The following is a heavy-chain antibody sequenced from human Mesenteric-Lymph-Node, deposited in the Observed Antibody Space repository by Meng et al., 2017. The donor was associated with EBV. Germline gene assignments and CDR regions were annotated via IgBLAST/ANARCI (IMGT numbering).Heavy chain of an antibody. CDR3: ARGNYNFGQNFDY. V-gene: IGHV4-30-4*01. CDR2: YSSGNT. D-gene: IGHD1-1*01. Sequence: VQLQESGPGLVKPSQTLSLTCAVSGGSISGSPYYWSWIRQSPGKGLEWIGYSSGNTYYNPSLKSRVSISLDTSKNQFFLKLTSVTAADTAVYYCARGNYNFGQNFDYWGQGTLVTVSS. CDR1: GGSISGSPYY. J-gene: IGHJ4*02.